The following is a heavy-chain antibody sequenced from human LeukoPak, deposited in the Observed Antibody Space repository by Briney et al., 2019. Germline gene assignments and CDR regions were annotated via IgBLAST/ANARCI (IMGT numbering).Heavy chain of an antibody. V-gene: IGHV4-59*01. J-gene: IGHJ4*02. D-gene: IGHD1-26*01. CDR3: ARAYCGTYSYFDH. Sequence: SETLTLTCTVSGGSISSYYWSWVRQHPGKGLEWIGDIYYSGSTNYNPSLKSRVTISVDTSKNRFFLILSSVTAADTAIYYCARAYCGTYSYFDHWGQGTLVTVSS. CDR1: GGSISSYY. CDR2: IYYSGST.